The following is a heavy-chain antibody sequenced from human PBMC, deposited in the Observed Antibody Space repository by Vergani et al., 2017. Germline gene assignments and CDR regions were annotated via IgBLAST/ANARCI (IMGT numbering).Heavy chain of an antibody. CDR3: ARITDILTSYYPSIAVDY. CDR1: GFTFSSYS. D-gene: IGHD3-9*01. Sequence: EVQLVESGGGLVKPGGSLRLSCAASGFTFSSYSMNWVRQAPGKGLEWVSSISSSSSYIYYADSVKGRFTISRDNAKNSLYLQMNSLRAEDTAVYYCARITDILTSYYPSIAVDYWGQGTLVTVSS. V-gene: IGHV3-21*01. J-gene: IGHJ4*02. CDR2: ISSSSSYI.